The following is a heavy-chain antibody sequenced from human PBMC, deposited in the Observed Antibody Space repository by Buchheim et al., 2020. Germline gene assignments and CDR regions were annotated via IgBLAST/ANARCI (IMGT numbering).Heavy chain of an antibody. J-gene: IGHJ6*03. CDR1: GFTFSSYS. CDR2: ISSSSSTI. D-gene: IGHD6-6*01. V-gene: IGHV3-48*04. CDR3: ARAEQLVLHYYYYYMDV. Sequence: EVQLVESGGGLVQPGGSLRLSCAASGFTFSSYSMNWVRQAPGKGLEWVSYISSSSSTIYYADSVKGRFTIPIDNAKNSLYLQMNSLRAEDTAVYYCARAEQLVLHYYYYYMDVWGKGTT.